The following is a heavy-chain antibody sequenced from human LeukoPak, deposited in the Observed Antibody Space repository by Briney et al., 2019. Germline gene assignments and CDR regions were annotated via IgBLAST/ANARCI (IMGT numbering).Heavy chain of an antibody. CDR2: ISDTGNT. D-gene: IGHD6-19*01. CDR3: ARAVTGGDRSRFYSGGWYYFDN. V-gene: IGHV4-59*08. J-gene: IGHJ4*02. CDR1: GASVSSSY. Sequence: SEPLSLTCTVSGASVSSSYWSWIRQPTGKGLEWIGYISDTGNTNYNPSLKGRVTISIHSSPNQFSLELDSVTAADTAIYYCARAVTGGDRSRFYSGGWYYFDNWGQGTLVTVSS.